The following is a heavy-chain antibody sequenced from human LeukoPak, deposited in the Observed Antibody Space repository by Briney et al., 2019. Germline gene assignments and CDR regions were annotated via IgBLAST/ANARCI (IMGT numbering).Heavy chain of an antibody. CDR3: ARDLLTADTAMVSDY. J-gene: IGHJ4*02. D-gene: IGHD5-18*01. Sequence: SVKVSCKASGGTFSGYAISWVRQAPGQGLEWMGGIIPIFGTANYAQKFQGRVTITADESTSTAYMELSSLRSEDTAVYYCARDLLTADTAMVSDYWGQGTLVTVSS. CDR1: GGTFSGYA. V-gene: IGHV1-69*13. CDR2: IIPIFGTA.